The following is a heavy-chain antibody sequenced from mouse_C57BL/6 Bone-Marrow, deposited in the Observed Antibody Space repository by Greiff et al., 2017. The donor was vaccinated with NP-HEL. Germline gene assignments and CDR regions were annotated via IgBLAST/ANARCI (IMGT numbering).Heavy chain of an antibody. Sequence: EVQLQQPGPELVKPGASVKISCKASGYTFTNYYMNWVKQSHGKSLEWIGDINPNNGGTSYNQKFKGKATLTVDKSSSTAYMELRSLTSEDSAVYYCDREILTAMDYWGKGTSVTVSS. CDR1: GYTFTNYY. CDR2: INPNNGGT. D-gene: IGHD1-1*01. J-gene: IGHJ4*01. V-gene: IGHV1-26*01. CDR3: DREILTAMDY.